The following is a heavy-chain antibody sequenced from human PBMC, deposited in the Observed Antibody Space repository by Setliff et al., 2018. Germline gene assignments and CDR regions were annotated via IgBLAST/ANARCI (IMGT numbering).Heavy chain of an antibody. CDR2: INANGGAN. D-gene: IGHD2-2*01. V-gene: IGHV1-2*07. CDR1: GYTFTDYY. Sequence: GASVKVSCKASGYTFTDYYIHWIRQAPGQGLEWMGWINANGGANGQSYKFRGRVAMTRDTSISTVFMELNRLTSDDTAVYYCARGRQVHCHLVIVPAAAFDFWGQGARVTVSS. J-gene: IGHJ4*02. CDR3: ARGRQVHCHLVIVPAAAFDF.